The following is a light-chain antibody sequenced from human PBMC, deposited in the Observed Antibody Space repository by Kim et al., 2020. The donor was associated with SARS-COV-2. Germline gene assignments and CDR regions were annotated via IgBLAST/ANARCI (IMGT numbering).Light chain of an antibody. Sequence: DIQMTQSPSTLSASVGDRVTITCRASQTIDTYLNWYQQKPGKAPKVLIYAASNVQSGVPSRFSGSGSGTAFTLTVTSLQPEDFATYYCQQSYHVPWTFGRGTKVDIK. V-gene: IGKV1-39*01. CDR2: AAS. CDR1: QTIDTY. J-gene: IGKJ1*01. CDR3: QQSYHVPWT.